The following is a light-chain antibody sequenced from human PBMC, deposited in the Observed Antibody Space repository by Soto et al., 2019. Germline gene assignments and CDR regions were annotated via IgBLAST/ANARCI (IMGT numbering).Light chain of an antibody. CDR2: AAS. CDR1: QSLGSH. CDR3: QQYNNWPPIT. J-gene: IGKJ4*01. Sequence: EIVMTQSPATLSLSPGDRATLSCRASQSLGSHLAWYQQKPGQAPRLLIYAASARATGISARFSGSGSGTEFTLTINNLQSEDFAVYYCQQYNNWPPITFGGGTKVEIK. V-gene: IGKV3-15*01.